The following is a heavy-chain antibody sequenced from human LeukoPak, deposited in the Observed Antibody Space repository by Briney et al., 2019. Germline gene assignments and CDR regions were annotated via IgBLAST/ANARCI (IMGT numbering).Heavy chain of an antibody. V-gene: IGHV3-43*02. CDR2: ISWDGGST. CDR3: AKDYHITMIVVVINYAFDI. CDR1: GFTFDDYA. J-gene: IGHJ3*02. Sequence: GGSLRLSCAASGFTFDDYAMHWVRQAPGKVLERVSLISWDGGSTYYADSVKGRFTISRDNSKNSLYLQMDSLRTEDTALYYCAKDYHITMIVVVINYAFDIWGQGTMVTVSS. D-gene: IGHD3-22*01.